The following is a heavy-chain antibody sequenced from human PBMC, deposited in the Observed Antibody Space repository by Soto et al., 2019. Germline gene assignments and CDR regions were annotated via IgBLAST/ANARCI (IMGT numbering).Heavy chain of an antibody. CDR3: AGTLGDILTGYYIMYAFDI. J-gene: IGHJ3*02. V-gene: IGHV4-39*01. Sequence: ASETLSLTCTVSGGSISSSSYYWGWIRQPPGKGLEWIGSIYYSGSTYYNPSLKSRVTISVDTSKNQFSLKLSSVAAADTAVYYCAGTLGDILTGYYIMYAFDIWGQGTMVTVSS. CDR2: IYYSGST. D-gene: IGHD3-9*01. CDR1: GGSISSSSYY.